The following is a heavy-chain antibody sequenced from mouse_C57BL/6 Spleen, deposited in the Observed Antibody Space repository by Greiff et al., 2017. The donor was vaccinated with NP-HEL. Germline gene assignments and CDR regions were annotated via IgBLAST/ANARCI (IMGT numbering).Heavy chain of an antibody. J-gene: IGHJ4*01. CDR2: IYPGDGDT. V-gene: IGHV1-82*01. Sequence: QVQLKQSGPELVKPGASVKISCKASGYAFSSSWMNWVKQRPGKGLEWIGRIYPGDGDTNYNGKFKGKATLTADKSSSTAYMQLSSLTSEDSAVYFCARPTGTYYYAMDYWGQGTSVTVSS. CDR3: ARPTGTYYYAMDY. D-gene: IGHD4-1*02. CDR1: GYAFSSSW.